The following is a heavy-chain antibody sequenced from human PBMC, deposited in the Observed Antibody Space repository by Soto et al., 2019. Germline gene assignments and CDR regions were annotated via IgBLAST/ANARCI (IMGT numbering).Heavy chain of an antibody. Sequence: SETLSLTCAVYGGSFSDNYWSWIRQPPGKGLEWIGEINHSGSTNYNPSLKSRVTISVDTSKSQFSLKLSSVTAADTAVYYCAREGVGDFWSGYYRYYYMGVWGKGTTVTVS. CDR2: INHSGST. V-gene: IGHV4-34*01. D-gene: IGHD3-3*01. CDR3: AREGVGDFWSGYYRYYYMGV. CDR1: GGSFSDNY. J-gene: IGHJ6*03.